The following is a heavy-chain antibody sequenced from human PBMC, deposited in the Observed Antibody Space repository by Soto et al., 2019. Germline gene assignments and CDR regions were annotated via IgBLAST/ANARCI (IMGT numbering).Heavy chain of an antibody. CDR1: VFTFSSYA. CDR2: ISGSGGST. D-gene: IGHD4-17*01. V-gene: IGHV3-23*01. Sequence: WRSLRLSCSASVFTFSSYAMSWVRQAPGKGLEWVSAISGSGGSTYYADSVKGRFTISRDNSKNTLYLQMNSLRAEDTAVYYCAKGTTVVPGVYFDYWGQGTLVTV. J-gene: IGHJ4*02. CDR3: AKGTTVVPGVYFDY.